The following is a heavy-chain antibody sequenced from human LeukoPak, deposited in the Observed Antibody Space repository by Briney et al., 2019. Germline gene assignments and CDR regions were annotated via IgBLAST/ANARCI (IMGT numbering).Heavy chain of an antibody. Sequence: GGSLRLSCAASGFTFSSYSMNWVRQAPGKGLEWVSYISSSSSTIYYADSVKGRFTISRDNAKNSLYLQMNSLRAEDTAVYYCAKGLYVEMATIAIDYWGQGTLVTVSS. D-gene: IGHD5-24*01. V-gene: IGHV3-48*04. CDR2: ISSSSSTI. J-gene: IGHJ4*02. CDR3: AKGLYVEMATIAIDY. CDR1: GFTFSSYS.